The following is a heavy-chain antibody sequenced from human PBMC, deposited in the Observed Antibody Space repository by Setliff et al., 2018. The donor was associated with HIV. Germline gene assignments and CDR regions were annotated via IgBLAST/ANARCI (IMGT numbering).Heavy chain of an antibody. V-gene: IGHV1-2*02. D-gene: IGHD3-3*01. Sequence: GASVKVSCKASGYTFTGYYIHWVRQAPGQGLEWMGWIIPNSGGTNYAQKFQGRVTMTRDTSTSTAYMDLRSLRSDDTAVYYCARLIKHYDFWSGYYGAYYYYMDVWGTGTTVTVSS. CDR2: IIPNSGGT. J-gene: IGHJ6*03. CDR1: GYTFTGYY. CDR3: ARLIKHYDFWSGYYGAYYYYMDV.